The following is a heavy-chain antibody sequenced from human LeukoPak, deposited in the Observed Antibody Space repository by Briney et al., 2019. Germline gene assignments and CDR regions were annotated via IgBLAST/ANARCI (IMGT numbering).Heavy chain of an antibody. J-gene: IGHJ3*02. Sequence: SETLFLTCTVSGGSISSYYWSWIRQPPGKGLEWIGYIYYSGSTNYNPSLKSRVTISVDTSKNQFSLKLSSVTAADTAVYYCARLLEYYDSSGYSRRFDIWGQGTMVTVSS. D-gene: IGHD3-22*01. CDR2: IYYSGST. CDR1: GGSISSYY. CDR3: ARLLEYYDSSGYSRRFDI. V-gene: IGHV4-59*08.